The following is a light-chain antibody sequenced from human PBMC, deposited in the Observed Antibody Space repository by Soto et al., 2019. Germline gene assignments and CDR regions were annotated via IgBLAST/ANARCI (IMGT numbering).Light chain of an antibody. Sequence: QSVLTQPASVSGSPGQSITISCSGTSSDVGAHDFVSWYQHHPDKAPKVIIFEVTERPSGVSDRFSGSKTGNTASLTISGLQAEDEADYYCNSYTLSKTVIFGGGTKLTVL. V-gene: IGLV2-14*01. CDR1: SSDVGAHDF. CDR2: EVT. J-gene: IGLJ2*01. CDR3: NSYTLSKTVI.